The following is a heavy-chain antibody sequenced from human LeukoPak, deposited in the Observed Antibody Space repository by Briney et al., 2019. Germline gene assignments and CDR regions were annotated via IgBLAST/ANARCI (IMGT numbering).Heavy chain of an antibody. V-gene: IGHV3-21*01. J-gene: IGHJ4*02. CDR2: ISSSSSYI. D-gene: IGHD3-9*01. Sequence: GGSLRLSCAASGFTFSSYSMNWVRQAPGKGLEWVSSISSSSSYIYCADSVKGRFTISRDNAKNSLYLQMNSLRAEDTAVYYCARENDILTGYSDYWGQGTLVTVSS. CDR3: ARENDILTGYSDY. CDR1: GFTFSSYS.